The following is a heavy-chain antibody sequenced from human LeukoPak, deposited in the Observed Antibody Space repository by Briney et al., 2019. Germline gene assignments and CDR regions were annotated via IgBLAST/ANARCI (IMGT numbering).Heavy chain of an antibody. CDR3: AKDRSNYGSGSSEFDY. Sequence: PGGSLRLSCAASGFTVSSSYMSWVRQAPGKGLEWVSVIHSGGNTYYADSVKGRFTISRDNSKNTLYLQMNSLRAEDTAVYYCAKDRSNYGSGSSEFDYWGQGTLVTVSS. CDR2: IHSGGNT. J-gene: IGHJ4*02. V-gene: IGHV3-53*01. D-gene: IGHD3-10*01. CDR1: GFTVSSSY.